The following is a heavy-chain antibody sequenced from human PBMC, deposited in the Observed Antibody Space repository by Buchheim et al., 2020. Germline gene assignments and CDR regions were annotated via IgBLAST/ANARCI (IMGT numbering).Heavy chain of an antibody. CDR2: INSDGSST. J-gene: IGHJ4*02. CDR1: GFTFSSYW. CDR3: ARDADIGGLRFLEWLSH. Sequence: EVQLVESGGGLVQPGGSLRLSCAASGFTFSSYWMHWVRQAPGKGLVWVSRINSDGSSTSYADSVKGRFTISRDNAKHTLYLQMNSLRAEDTAVYYCARDADIGGLRFLEWLSHWGQGTL. V-gene: IGHV3-74*01. D-gene: IGHD3-3*01.